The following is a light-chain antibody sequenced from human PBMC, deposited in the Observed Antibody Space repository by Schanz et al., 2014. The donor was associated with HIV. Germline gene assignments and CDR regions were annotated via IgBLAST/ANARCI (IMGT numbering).Light chain of an antibody. Sequence: QSVLAQPASVSGSPGQSISISCTGSSSDIGGYKCVSWYQQHPDTAPKLVIYDVIKRPSGVSNRFSGSKSGNTASLTISGLQAEDEADYYCSSCTGSNTYVFGTGTKLTVL. V-gene: IGLV2-14*01. CDR2: DVI. J-gene: IGLJ1*01. CDR1: SSDIGGYKC. CDR3: SSCTGSNTYV.